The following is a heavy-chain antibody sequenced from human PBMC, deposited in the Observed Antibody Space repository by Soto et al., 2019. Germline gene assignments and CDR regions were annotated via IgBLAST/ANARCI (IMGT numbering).Heavy chain of an antibody. D-gene: IGHD1-1*01. CDR2: IWYDGSNK. CDR3: ASAQRPLEYGLDV. J-gene: IGHJ6*02. Sequence: GGSLRLSCAASGFTFSSYGMHWVRQAPGKGLEWVAVIWYDGSNKYYADSVKGRYTISRDNSKNTLYLQMNSLRAEDTAVYYYASAQRPLEYGLDVWGQGTTVTVSS. CDR1: GFTFSSYG. V-gene: IGHV3-33*01.